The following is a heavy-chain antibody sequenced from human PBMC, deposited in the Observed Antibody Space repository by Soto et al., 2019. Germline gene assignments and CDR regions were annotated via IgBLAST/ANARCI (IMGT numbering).Heavy chain of an antibody. CDR3: ASRVTRTRGDY. J-gene: IGHJ4*02. V-gene: IGHV4-30-4*01. CDR2: IYYSGST. CDR1: GGSISSGDYY. Sequence: SETLSLTCTVSGGSISSGDYYWSWIRQPPGKGLEWIGYIYYSGSTYYNPSLKSRVTISVDTSKNQFSLKLSSVTAADTAVYYCASRVTRTRGDYWGQGTLVTVSS. D-gene: IGHD2-21*02.